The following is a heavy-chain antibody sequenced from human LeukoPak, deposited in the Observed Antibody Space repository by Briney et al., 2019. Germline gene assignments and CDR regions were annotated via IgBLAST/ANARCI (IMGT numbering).Heavy chain of an antibody. CDR1: GFTFSSYA. CDR2: ISYDGSNK. V-gene: IGHV3-30-3*01. CDR3: TRAAIAARPGRLDY. Sequence: GGSVRLSCAASGFTFSSYAIHWVRQAPGKGLEWVAVISYDGSNKYYADSVKGRFTISRDNSKNTLYLQMNSLRAEDTAVYYCTRAAIAARPGRLDYWGQGTLVTVSS. D-gene: IGHD6-6*01. J-gene: IGHJ4*02.